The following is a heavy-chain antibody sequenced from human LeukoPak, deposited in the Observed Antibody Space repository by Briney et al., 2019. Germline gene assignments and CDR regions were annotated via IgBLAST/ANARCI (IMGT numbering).Heavy chain of an antibody. J-gene: IGHJ4*02. Sequence: SETLSLTCTVSGGSISRGGYYWSWIRQHPGKGLEWIGYIYYSGSTYYNPSLKSRVTISVDTSKNQFSLKLSSVTAADTAVYYCSVMHRYYDGSGYWVQWGQGTLVTVSS. CDR2: IYYSGST. CDR3: SVMHRYYDGSGYWVQ. D-gene: IGHD3-22*01. V-gene: IGHV4-31*03. CDR1: GGSISRGGYY.